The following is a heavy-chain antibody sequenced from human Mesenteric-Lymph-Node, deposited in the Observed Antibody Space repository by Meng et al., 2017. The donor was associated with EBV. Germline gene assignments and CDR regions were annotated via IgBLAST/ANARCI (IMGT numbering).Heavy chain of an antibody. V-gene: IGHV3-21*01. J-gene: IGHJ4*02. CDR2: ISSSPYI. CDR1: GFYFNYYS. CDR3: TRDMGLGVGATSSF. D-gene: IGHD3-10*01. Sequence: EVQLVESGGGLVKPGGSLRLSFAASGFYFNYYSMSWVRQAPGKGLVWVSYISSSPYISYGDSVKGRFTISRDNAKTSLYLQMNNLRADDTAVYYCTRDMGLGVGATSSFWGQGTLVTVSS.